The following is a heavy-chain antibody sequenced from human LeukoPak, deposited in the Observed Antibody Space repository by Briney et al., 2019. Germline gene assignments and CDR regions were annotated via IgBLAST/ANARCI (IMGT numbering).Heavy chain of an antibody. CDR3: AKDSFGDYDFWSGYYTYYYYGMDV. V-gene: IGHV3-33*06. Sequence: QPGGSLRLSCAASGFTFSSYGMHWVRQAPGKGLEWVAVIWYDGSNKYYADSVKGRFTTSRDNSKNTLYLQMNSLRAEDTAVYYCAKDSFGDYDFWSGYYTYYYYGMDVWGQGTTVTVSS. CDR1: GFTFSSYG. J-gene: IGHJ6*02. D-gene: IGHD3-3*01. CDR2: IWYDGSNK.